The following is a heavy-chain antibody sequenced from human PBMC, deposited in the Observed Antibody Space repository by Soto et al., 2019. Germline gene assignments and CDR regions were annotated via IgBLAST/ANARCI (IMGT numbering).Heavy chain of an antibody. CDR1: GFTFSSYW. V-gene: IGHV3-7*01. Sequence: GGSLRLSCAASGFTFSSYWMSWVRQAPGKGLEWVANIKQDGSEKYYVDSVKGRFTISRDNAKNSLYLQMNSLRAEDTAVYYCARAVGDFWSGYYSTANWFDPWGQGTLVTVSS. CDR3: ARAVGDFWSGYYSTANWFDP. CDR2: IKQDGSEK. J-gene: IGHJ5*02. D-gene: IGHD3-3*01.